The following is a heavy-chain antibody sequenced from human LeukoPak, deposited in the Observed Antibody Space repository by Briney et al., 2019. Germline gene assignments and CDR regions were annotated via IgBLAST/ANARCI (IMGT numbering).Heavy chain of an antibody. CDR2: ISGSGGST. Sequence: GGSLRLSCAASGFTFSSYAMSWVRQAPGKGLEWVSAISGSGGSTYYADSVKGQFTISRDNSKNTLYLQMNSLRAEDTAVYYCAKETVGLVGWYLDYWGQGTLVTVSS. CDR3: AKETVGLVGWYLDY. J-gene: IGHJ4*02. V-gene: IGHV3-23*01. CDR1: GFTFSSYA. D-gene: IGHD6-19*01.